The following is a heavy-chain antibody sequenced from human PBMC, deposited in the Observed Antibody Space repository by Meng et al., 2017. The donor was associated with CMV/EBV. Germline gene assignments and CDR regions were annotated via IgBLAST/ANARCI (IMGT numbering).Heavy chain of an antibody. CDR3: VRDKLIEHCTQWRYCYYGMDV. CDR1: GFTFSSYE. V-gene: IGHV3-48*03. Sequence: GESLKISCAASGFTFSSYEMNWVRQAPGKGLEWVSYISSSGSTIYYADSVKGRFTISRDNAKTSLYLQMNSLRAEDTAVYYCVRDKLIEHCTQWRYCYYGMDVWGQGTTVTVSS. CDR2: ISSSGSTI. D-gene: IGHD2/OR15-2a*01. J-gene: IGHJ6*02.